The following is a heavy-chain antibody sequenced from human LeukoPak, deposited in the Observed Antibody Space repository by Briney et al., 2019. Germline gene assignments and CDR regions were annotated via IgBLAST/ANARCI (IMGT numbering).Heavy chain of an antibody. CDR3: ARDWYWVGAILAFDI. D-gene: IGHD1-26*01. Sequence: GASVKVSCKASGYTFTNYAISWVRQAPGQGLEWMGGIIPIFGTANYAQKFQGRVTITADKSTSTAYMELSSLRSEDTAVYYCARDWYWVGAILAFDIWGQGTMVTVSS. V-gene: IGHV1-69*06. J-gene: IGHJ3*02. CDR2: IIPIFGTA. CDR1: GYTFTNYA.